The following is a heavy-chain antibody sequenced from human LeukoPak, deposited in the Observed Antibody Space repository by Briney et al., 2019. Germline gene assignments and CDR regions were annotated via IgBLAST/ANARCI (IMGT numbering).Heavy chain of an antibody. Sequence: ASVKVSCKASGYTFTSYGISWVRQAPGQGLEWMGWINPKGGGTIYAQRFQGRVAMTRDTSISTAFMELRSLTSDDTAVYYCARGSGFTSSYEDYWGQGTLVTVSS. CDR2: INPKGGGT. J-gene: IGHJ4*02. CDR1: GYTFTSYG. CDR3: ARGSGFTSSYEDY. D-gene: IGHD3-3*01. V-gene: IGHV1-2*02.